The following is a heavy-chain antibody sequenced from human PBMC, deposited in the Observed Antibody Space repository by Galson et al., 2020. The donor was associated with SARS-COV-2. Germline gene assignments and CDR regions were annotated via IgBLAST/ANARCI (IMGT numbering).Heavy chain of an antibody. CDR3: ARGNRITMIVVVISYYYYYMDV. D-gene: IGHD3-22*01. CDR1: GYTFTSYD. Sequence: ASVKVSCKASGYTFTSYDINWVRQATGQGLEWMGWMNPNSGNTGYAQKFQGRVTMTRNTSISTAYMELSSLRSEDTAVYYCARGNRITMIVVVISYYYYYMDVWGKGTTVTVSS. J-gene: IGHJ6*03. CDR2: MNPNSGNT. V-gene: IGHV1-8*01.